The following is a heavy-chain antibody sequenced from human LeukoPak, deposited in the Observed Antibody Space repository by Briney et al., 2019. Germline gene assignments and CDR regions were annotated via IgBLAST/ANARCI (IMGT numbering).Heavy chain of an antibody. CDR1: GGSISSGGYY. CDR3: ARETTAVDGTTFDI. D-gene: IGHD2-15*01. V-gene: IGHV4-31*03. J-gene: IGHJ3*02. CDR2: IYYSGST. Sequence: SETLSLTCTVSGGSISSGGYYWSWIRQHPGKGLEWIGYIYYSGSTYYNPSLKSRVTISVDTSKNQFSLKLSSVTAADTAVYYCARETTAVDGTTFDIWGQGTMVTVSS.